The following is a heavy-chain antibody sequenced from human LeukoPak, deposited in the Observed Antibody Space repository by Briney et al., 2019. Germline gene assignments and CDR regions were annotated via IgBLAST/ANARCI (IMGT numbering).Heavy chain of an antibody. Sequence: SETLSLTCTVSGGSISTGGYYWTWIRQPAGKGLEWIGRIYASGSTNYNPSLKSRVTISVDTSKNQFSLKLSSVTAADTAVYYCARARDYGSGTWYFDYWGQGTLVTVSS. CDR2: IYASGST. V-gene: IGHV4-61*02. J-gene: IGHJ4*02. CDR1: GGSISTGGYY. D-gene: IGHD3-10*01. CDR3: ARARDYGSGTWYFDY.